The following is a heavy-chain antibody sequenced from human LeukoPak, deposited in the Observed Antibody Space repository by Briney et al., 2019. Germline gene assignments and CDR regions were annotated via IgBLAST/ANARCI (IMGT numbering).Heavy chain of an antibody. CDR2: IASDGSST. CDR3: ARGRPHGNDY. J-gene: IGHJ4*02. Sequence: GALRLSCAASGFTFSSYWMNWVRQAPGKGLVWVSRIASDGSSTTYADSVKGRFSISRDNAKNTLYLQMNSLRVEDTAVYYCARGRPHGNDYWGQGTLVTVSS. V-gene: IGHV3-74*01. D-gene: IGHD4-23*01. CDR1: GFTFSSYW.